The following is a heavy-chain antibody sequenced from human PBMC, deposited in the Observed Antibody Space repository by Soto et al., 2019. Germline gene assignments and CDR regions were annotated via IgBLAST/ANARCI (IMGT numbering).Heavy chain of an antibody. CDR3: ARASHHSGMDV. CDR2: IYSGGST. Sequence: EVQLVESGGGLIQPGGSLRLSCAASGFTVSSNYMSWVRQAPGKGLEWVSVIYSGGSTYYADSVKGRFTISRDNSKNTLDLQINSLGAGDTAVYYCARASHHSGMDVWGQGTPVPVS. J-gene: IGHJ6*02. V-gene: IGHV3-53*01. CDR1: GFTVSSNY.